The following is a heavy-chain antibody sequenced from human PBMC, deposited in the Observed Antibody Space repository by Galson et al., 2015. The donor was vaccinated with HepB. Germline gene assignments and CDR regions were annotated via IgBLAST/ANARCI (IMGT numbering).Heavy chain of an antibody. J-gene: IGHJ6*02. CDR3: ARSTYYDFWSGPYYYGMDV. D-gene: IGHD3-3*01. CDR1: GGSISSYY. CDR2: IYTSGST. Sequence: SETLSLTCTVSGGSISSYYWSWIRQPAGKGLEWIGRIYTSGSTNYNPSLKSRVTMSVDTSKNQFSLKLSSVTAADTAVYYCARSTYYDFWSGPYYYGMDVWGQGTTVTVSS. V-gene: IGHV4-4*07.